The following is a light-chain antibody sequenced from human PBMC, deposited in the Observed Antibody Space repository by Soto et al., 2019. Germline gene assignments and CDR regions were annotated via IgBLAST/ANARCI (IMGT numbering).Light chain of an antibody. CDR2: ANT. Sequence: QSVLTQPPSVSGAPGQRVTSPCAGNSSNIGAPYDVHWYQQLPGTAPKLLIHANTNRPSGVPARFSGSKSDTSASLAIAGLRAEDEADYYCQSYDRSLSAYVFGTGTKLTVL. CDR1: SSNIGAPYD. CDR3: QSYDRSLSAYV. V-gene: IGLV1-40*01. J-gene: IGLJ1*01.